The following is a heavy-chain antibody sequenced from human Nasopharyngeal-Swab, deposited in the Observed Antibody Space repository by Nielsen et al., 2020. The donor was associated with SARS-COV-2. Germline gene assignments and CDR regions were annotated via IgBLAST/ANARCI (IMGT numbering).Heavy chain of an antibody. D-gene: IGHD1-7*01. V-gene: IGHV1-18*01. CDR3: ASKRRTTGFGYFDL. CDR2: ISANNGNT. Sequence: ASAQVSCKASAYTLTSYGISWVRQAPGQGLEWMGWISANNGNTNYAQNLQGRVTMTTDTTTSTAYMELRSLRSDDTAVYYCASKRRTTGFGYFDLWGRGTLVTVSS. J-gene: IGHJ2*01. CDR1: AYTLTSYG.